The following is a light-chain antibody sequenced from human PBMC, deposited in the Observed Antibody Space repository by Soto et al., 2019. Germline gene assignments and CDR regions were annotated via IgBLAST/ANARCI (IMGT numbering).Light chain of an antibody. CDR2: AAS. J-gene: IGKJ1*01. CDR3: QQYDNYPWT. V-gene: IGKV1-16*01. CDR1: QGIRNV. Sequence: DIQLTQSRSSLSASIGDRVTITCRASQGIRNVLGWFQQNPGTAPKSLIFAASKLESGVPLRFSGSVSGTDFTLTITSLQPEVFATYYCQQYDNYPWTFGQGTRVEIK.